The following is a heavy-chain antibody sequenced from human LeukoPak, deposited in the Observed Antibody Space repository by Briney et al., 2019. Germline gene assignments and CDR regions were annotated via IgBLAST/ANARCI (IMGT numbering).Heavy chain of an antibody. CDR3: ARDRSGSTYYYYGMDV. D-gene: IGHD3-10*01. Sequence: GGSLRLSCAASGFTFSSYGMHWVRQAPGKGLEWVAVISYDGSNKYYADSVKGRFTISRDNSKNTLYLQMNSLRAEDTAVYYCARDRSGSTYYYYGMDVWGQGTTVTVSS. CDR1: GFTFSSYG. J-gene: IGHJ6*02. V-gene: IGHV3-30*03. CDR2: ISYDGSNK.